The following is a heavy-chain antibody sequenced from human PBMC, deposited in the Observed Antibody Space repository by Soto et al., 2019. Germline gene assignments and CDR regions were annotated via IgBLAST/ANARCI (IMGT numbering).Heavy chain of an antibody. D-gene: IGHD6-6*01. CDR2: ISSSSSYI. CDR1: GFTFSSYS. V-gene: IGHV3-21*01. CDR3: ARAGEYSSSSFDY. Sequence: PGGSLRLSCAASGFTFSSYSMNWVRQAPGKGLEWVSSISSSSSYIYYADSVKGRFTISRDNAKNSLYLQMNSLRAEDTAVYYCARAGEYSSSSFDYWRQGTLVTVSS. J-gene: IGHJ4*02.